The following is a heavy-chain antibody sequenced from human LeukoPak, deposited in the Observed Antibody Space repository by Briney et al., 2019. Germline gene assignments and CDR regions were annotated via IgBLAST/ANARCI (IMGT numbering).Heavy chain of an antibody. CDR2: INPNSDGT. CDR3: AREGDSSGWYWVDP. CDR1: GYTFTGYY. V-gene: IGHV1-2*02. D-gene: IGHD6-19*01. J-gene: IGHJ5*02. Sequence: ASVKVSCKASGYTFTGYYMHWVRQAPGQGLEWMGWINPNSDGTNYAQKFQGRVTMTRDTSISTAYMELSRLRSDDTAVYYCAREGDSSGWYWVDPWGQGTLVTVSS.